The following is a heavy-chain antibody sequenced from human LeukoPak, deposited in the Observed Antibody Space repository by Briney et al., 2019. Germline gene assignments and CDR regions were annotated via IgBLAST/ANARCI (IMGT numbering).Heavy chain of an antibody. Sequence: PSGTLSLTCGVSGGSITSTNWWSWVRQLPGQGLEWIGEISLTGRTNYNPSLIGRVIMSLDESRNQLSLTLTSVTAADTAMYYCTRESGPYCPFGYWGQGTLVVVPS. CDR2: ISLTGRT. J-gene: IGHJ4*02. V-gene: IGHV4-4*02. CDR1: GGSITSTNW. D-gene: IGHD1-26*01. CDR3: TRESGPYCPFGY.